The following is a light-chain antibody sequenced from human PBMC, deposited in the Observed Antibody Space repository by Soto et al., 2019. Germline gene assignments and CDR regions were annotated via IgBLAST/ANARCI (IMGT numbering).Light chain of an antibody. V-gene: IGLV2-23*01. CDR1: SSDVGSSNL. CDR2: EGS. J-gene: IGLJ1*01. Sequence: QSALTQPASVSGSPGQSITISCTGTSSDVGSSNLVSWYQQDPGKAPKLIIYEGSRRPSGVSGRFSGSKSGNTASLTISGLQAEDEADYYCCSFAGSSTVYVFGTGTKLTVL. CDR3: CSFAGSSTVYV.